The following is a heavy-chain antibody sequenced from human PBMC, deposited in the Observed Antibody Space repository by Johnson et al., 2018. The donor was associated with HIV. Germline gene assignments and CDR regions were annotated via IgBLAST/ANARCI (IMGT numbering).Heavy chain of an antibody. Sequence: QVQLVESGGGLVKPGGSLRLSCAASAFTFSDYYITWIRQSTGQGLEWVSYISPSGGTLFYADSVKDRFTIFRDNAKSSLYLQMNSLRVEDTAIYYCARWVDTTFDIWGQRTMVNVS. J-gene: IGHJ3*02. CDR3: ARWVDTTFDI. CDR1: AFTFSDYY. CDR2: ISPSGGTL. D-gene: IGHD5-18*01. V-gene: IGHV3-11*04.